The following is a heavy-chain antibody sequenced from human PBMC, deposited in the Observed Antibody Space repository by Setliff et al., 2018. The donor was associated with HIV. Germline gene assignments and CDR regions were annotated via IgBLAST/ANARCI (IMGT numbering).Heavy chain of an antibody. CDR2: IYTSGST. Sequence: PSETLSLTCSVSGGSIFNYYWSWIRQPAGKGLEWIGHIYTSGSTNGHTTYNPSLRSRFTMAIDTSKKQFSLIVTSVTAADTAGYYCARGNDRLVGGKHLDYWGQGAWVTAPQ. J-gene: IGHJ4*02. CDR3: ARGNDRLVGGKHLDY. V-gene: IGHV4-4*07. D-gene: IGHD1-26*01. CDR1: GGSIFNYY.